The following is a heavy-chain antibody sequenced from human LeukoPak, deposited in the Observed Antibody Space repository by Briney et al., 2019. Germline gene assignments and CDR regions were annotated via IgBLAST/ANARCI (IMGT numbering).Heavy chain of an antibody. CDR2: IYPGDSDT. CDR3: AKSGLNRFDY. Sequence: GESLKISCKASGYNFNYQWIGWVRQRPGKGLEWMGIIYPGDSDTRYSPSFQGQVTISADKSISTAYLQMNSLRAEDTAVYYCAKSGLNRFDYWGQGTLVTVSS. CDR1: GYNFNYQW. V-gene: IGHV5-51*01. D-gene: IGHD2-15*01. J-gene: IGHJ4*02.